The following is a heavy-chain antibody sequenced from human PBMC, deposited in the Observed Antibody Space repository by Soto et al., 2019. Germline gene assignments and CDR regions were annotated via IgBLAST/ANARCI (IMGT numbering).Heavy chain of an antibody. Sequence: QVQLVQSGAEVKKPGASVKVSCKVSGYTFANYGISWARQAPGQGLEWMGWINTYNGNINYAQKLQGRVTMTTDTSTSTAYMELSSLRSDDTAVYYCARDTDRPQLGGNYYYILDVWGQGTAVTVSS. CDR1: GYTFANYG. J-gene: IGHJ6*02. CDR2: INTYNGNI. V-gene: IGHV1-18*01. CDR3: ARDTDRPQLGGNYYYILDV. D-gene: IGHD3-3*02.